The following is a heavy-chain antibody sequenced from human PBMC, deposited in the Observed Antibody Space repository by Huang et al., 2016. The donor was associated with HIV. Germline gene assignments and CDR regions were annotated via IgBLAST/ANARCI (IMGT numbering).Heavy chain of an antibody. CDR2: IDYSWNT. Sequence: QLQLQESGPGLAKPSETLSLTCTVSGGSITSSSYYWGWIRQPPGKGLEWIGSIDYSWNTYYNSSLKSRVTISVDTSKNQFFLKLSSVTAADTAVYYCARLGVWIAAAIDYWGQGTLVTVSS. CDR1: GGSITSSSYY. J-gene: IGHJ4*02. CDR3: ARLGVWIAAAIDY. V-gene: IGHV4-39*01. D-gene: IGHD6-13*01.